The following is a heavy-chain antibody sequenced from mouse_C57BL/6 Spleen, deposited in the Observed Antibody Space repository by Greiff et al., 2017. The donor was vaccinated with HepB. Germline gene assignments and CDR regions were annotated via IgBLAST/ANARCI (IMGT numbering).Heavy chain of an antibody. D-gene: IGHD2-3*01. J-gene: IGHJ1*03. V-gene: IGHV3-6*01. Sequence: EVHLVESGPGLVKPSQSLSLTCSVTGYSITSGYYWNWIRQFPGNKLEWMGYISYDGSNNYNPSLKNRISITRDTSKNQFFLKLNSVTTEDTATYYCAREDDGYYWYFDVWGTGTTVTVSS. CDR3: AREDDGYYWYFDV. CDR1: GYSITSGYY. CDR2: ISYDGSN.